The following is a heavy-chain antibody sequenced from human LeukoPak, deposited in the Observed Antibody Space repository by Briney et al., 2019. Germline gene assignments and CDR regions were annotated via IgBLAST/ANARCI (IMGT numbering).Heavy chain of an antibody. CDR3: AVIAYCGGDCPFDY. CDR1: GGTFSSYA. CDR2: IIPIFGTA. Sequence: SVKVSCKASGGTFSSYAISWVRQAPGQGLEWMGGIIPIFGTANYAQKFQGRVTITTDESTSTAHMELSSLRSEDTAVYYCAVIAYCGGDCPFDYWGQGTLVTVSS. J-gene: IGHJ4*02. D-gene: IGHD2-21*02. V-gene: IGHV1-69*05.